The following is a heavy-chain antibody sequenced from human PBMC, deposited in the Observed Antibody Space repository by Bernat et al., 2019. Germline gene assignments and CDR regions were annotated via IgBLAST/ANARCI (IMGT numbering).Heavy chain of an antibody. J-gene: IGHJ4*02. Sequence: QVQLQESGPGLVQPSQTLSLTCAVSGGSISSYDYYWSWIRQPPGKGLEWIGYIYYSGKTGYNPSLRSRVTISVDTSQNQFSLKLSSVTAADTAVYYCAGGRDASKVNCWGQGTLVTVSS. D-gene: IGHD4-11*01. CDR1: GGSISSYDYY. V-gene: IGHV4-31*11. CDR3: AGGRDASKVNC. CDR2: IYYSGKT.